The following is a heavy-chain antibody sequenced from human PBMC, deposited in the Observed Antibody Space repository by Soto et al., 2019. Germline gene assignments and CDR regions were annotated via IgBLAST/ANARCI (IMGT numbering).Heavy chain of an antibody. J-gene: IGHJ6*02. CDR1: GYSFTSYW. D-gene: IGHD2-2*01. Sequence: GESLKISWKGSGYSFTSYWIGWVRQMPGRGLEWMGIIYPGDSDTRYSPSFQGQVTISADKSISTAYLQWSSLKASDTAMYYCARLSRYAVGVYGMDVWGQGTTVTLSS. V-gene: IGHV5-51*01. CDR2: IYPGDSDT. CDR3: ARLSRYAVGVYGMDV.